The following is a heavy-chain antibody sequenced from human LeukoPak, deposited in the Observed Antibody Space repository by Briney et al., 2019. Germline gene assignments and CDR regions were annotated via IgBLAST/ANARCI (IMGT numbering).Heavy chain of an antibody. V-gene: IGHV3-23*01. CDR1: GFTFSSYA. D-gene: IGHD4-17*01. CDR3: ARESMYDYGDGNYFFYYLDV. CDR2: ISGSGGST. Sequence: PGGSLRLSCAASGFTFSSYAMSWVRQAPGKGLEWVSAISGSGGSTYYADSVKGRFTISRDNSKNTLYLQMNSLRAEDTAVYYCARESMYDYGDGNYFFYYLDVWGQGTTVTVSS. J-gene: IGHJ6*03.